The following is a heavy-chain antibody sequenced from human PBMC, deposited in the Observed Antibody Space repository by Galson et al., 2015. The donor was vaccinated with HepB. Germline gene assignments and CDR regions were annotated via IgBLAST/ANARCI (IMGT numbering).Heavy chain of an antibody. CDR1: GGTFSSYA. J-gene: IGHJ6*02. V-gene: IGHV1-69*13. Sequence: SVKVSCKASGGTFSSYAISWVRQAPGQGLEWMGGIIPIFGTANYAQKFQGRVTITADESTSTAYMELSSLRSEDTAVYYCAREDMVVVPAAKSHYYYYGMDVLFQVTTLTVYS. CDR2: IIPIFGTA. D-gene: IGHD2-2*01. CDR3: AREDMVVVPAAKSHYYYYGMDV.